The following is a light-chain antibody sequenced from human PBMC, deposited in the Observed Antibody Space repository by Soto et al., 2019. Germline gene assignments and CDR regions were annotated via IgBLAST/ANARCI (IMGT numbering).Light chain of an antibody. CDR1: SSTVGGFNV. CDR3: CSYVGATTYV. Sequence: QSVLTQPASVSGSPGQSITISCTGTSSTVGGFNVVSWYQQHPGKAPKVIIYEGITRPSGVSNRFSGSNSGSTASLTISGLQAEDEADYYCCSYVGATTYVFGTGTKLTVL. J-gene: IGLJ1*01. CDR2: EGI. V-gene: IGLV2-23*01.